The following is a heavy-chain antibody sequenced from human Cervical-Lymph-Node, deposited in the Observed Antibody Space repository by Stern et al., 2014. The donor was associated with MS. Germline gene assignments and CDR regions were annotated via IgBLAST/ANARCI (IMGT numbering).Heavy chain of an antibody. D-gene: IGHD1-1*01. CDR3: ARQGGRYSPKN. CDR2: ISYSGST. J-gene: IGHJ4*02. Sequence: QLQLQESGPGLVKPSETLYLTCTVSGGSISSSGFFWGWIRQPPGKGLEWIGTISYSGSTYYNLSLKRRVTASADPSKDQFSLQLSSVTAADTAVYYCARQGGRYSPKNWGQGTLVTVSS. CDR1: GGSISSSGFF. V-gene: IGHV4-39*01.